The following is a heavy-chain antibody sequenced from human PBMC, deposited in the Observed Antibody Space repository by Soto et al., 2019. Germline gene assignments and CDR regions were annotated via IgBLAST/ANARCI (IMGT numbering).Heavy chain of an antibody. V-gene: IGHV1-69*02. J-gene: IGHJ5*02. CDR2: IIPILSIT. D-gene: IGHD4-17*01. CDR1: GDSFTSYS. Sequence: QVQLVQSGAEVKKPGSSVKVSCKASGDSFTSYSFSWVRQAPGQGLEWMGRIIPILSITNYAQKFQGRVTITADKSTSTAYMELSSLRSEDTAVYYCARAPDYSDYVKWLDPWGQGTLVTVSS. CDR3: ARAPDYSDYVKWLDP.